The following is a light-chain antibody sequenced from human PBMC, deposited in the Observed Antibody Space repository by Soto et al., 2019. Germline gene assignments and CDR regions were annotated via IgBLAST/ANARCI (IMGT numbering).Light chain of an antibody. CDR3: SSYAGSYNWV. CDR2: DVN. V-gene: IGLV2-11*01. J-gene: IGLJ3*02. CDR1: SSDVGGYNY. Sequence: QSALTQPRSVSGSPGQSVTISCTGTSSDVGGYNYVSWYQQHPGKAPKLIIYDVNKRPSGVPDRFSGSKSDNTASLSISGLQVEDESDYYCSSYAGSYNWVFGGGTKLTVL.